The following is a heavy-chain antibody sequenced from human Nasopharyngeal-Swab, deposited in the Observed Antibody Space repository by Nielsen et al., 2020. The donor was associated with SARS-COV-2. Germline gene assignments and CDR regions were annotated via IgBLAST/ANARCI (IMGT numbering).Heavy chain of an antibody. CDR1: GGSISSGDYY. V-gene: IGHV4-61*08. J-gene: IGHJ3*02. Sequence: SETLSLTCTVSGGSISSGDYYWSWIRQPPGKGLEWIGYIYYSGSTNYNPSLKSRVTISVDTSKNQFSLKLSSVTAADTAVYYCARVDGYHAFDIWGQGTMVTVSS. D-gene: IGHD5-24*01. CDR2: IYYSGST. CDR3: ARVDGYHAFDI.